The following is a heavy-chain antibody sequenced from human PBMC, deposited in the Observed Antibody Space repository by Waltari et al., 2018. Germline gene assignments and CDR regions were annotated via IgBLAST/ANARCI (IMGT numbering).Heavy chain of an antibody. CDR2: IKEDGRWR. J-gene: IGHJ6*02. CDR1: GFTFSSSW. V-gene: IGHV3-7*01. CDR3: SRRLDA. Sequence: EVQLVESGGGLVQPGGSLRLSCAASGFTFSSSWRDWVRQAPGRGRGGVANIKEDGRWRYEVDSVKGRFIISRDNAKNSLYLQMTSLRVEDTAVYYCSRRLDAWGQGTTVTVSS.